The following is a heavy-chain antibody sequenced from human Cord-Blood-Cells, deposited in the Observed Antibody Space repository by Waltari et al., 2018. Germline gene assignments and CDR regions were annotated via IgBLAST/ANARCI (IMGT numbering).Heavy chain of an antibody. CDR3: ARVGGSYYFDY. V-gene: IGHV3-30-3*01. CDR1: GFTFSSYA. CDR2: ISYDGSNK. J-gene: IGHJ4*02. Sequence: QVQLVESGGGVVQPGRSLRLSCAASGFTFSSYAMHCVRQAPGKGLEWVAVISYDGSNKYYADSVKGRFTISRDNSKNTLYLQMNSLRAEDTAVYYCARVGGSYYFDYWGQGTLVTVSS. D-gene: IGHD1-26*01.